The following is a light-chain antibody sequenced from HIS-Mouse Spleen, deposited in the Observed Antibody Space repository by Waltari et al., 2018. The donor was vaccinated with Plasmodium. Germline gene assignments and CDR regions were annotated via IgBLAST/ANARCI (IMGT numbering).Light chain of an antibody. CDR3: QQYGSSPYT. CDR2: GAT. V-gene: IGKV3-20*01. Sequence: DIVLTQSPGTLSLSPGVRATLSRRASQSVSSSYLAWYQQKPGQAPRLLIYGATSRATGIPDRFSGSGSGTDFTLTISRLEPEDFAVYYCQQYGSSPYTFGQGTKLEIK. J-gene: IGKJ2*01. CDR1: QSVSSSY.